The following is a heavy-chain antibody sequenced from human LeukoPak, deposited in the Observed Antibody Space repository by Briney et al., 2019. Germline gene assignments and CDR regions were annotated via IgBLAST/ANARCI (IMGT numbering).Heavy chain of an antibody. D-gene: IGHD3-22*01. J-gene: IGHJ4*02. V-gene: IGHV3-7*03. CDR3: IRTHEDGPYYYDSSGLSFDY. CDR1: GFTFSSYW. Sequence: GGSLRLSCAASGFTFSSYWMNWLRQAPGKGLEWVANINQDGSEKYYVDSVKGRFTISRDNAKNTLYLQMNSLRAEDTAVYYCIRTHEDGPYYYDSSGLSFDYWGQGTLVTVSS. CDR2: INQDGSEK.